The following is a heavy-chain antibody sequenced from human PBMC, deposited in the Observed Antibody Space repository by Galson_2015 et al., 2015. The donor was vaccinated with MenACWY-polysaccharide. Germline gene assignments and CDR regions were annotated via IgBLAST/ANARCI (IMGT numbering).Heavy chain of an antibody. CDR1: GFSFNTYW. Sequence: SLRLSCAASGFSFNTYWMHWVRHAPGKGLVWVSRINADGSATGYADSVRGRFTISRDNAKNTLYLEMNSQRAEDTAVYYCKKACAKFCSGSTCYFNWFDPGGQGTLVTVSS. J-gene: IGHJ5*02. CDR2: INADGSAT. CDR3: KKACAKFCSGSTCYFNWFDP. D-gene: IGHD2-15*01. V-gene: IGHV3-74*01.